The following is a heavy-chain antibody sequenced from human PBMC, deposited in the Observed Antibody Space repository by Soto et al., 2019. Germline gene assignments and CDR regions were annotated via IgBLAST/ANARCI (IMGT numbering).Heavy chain of an antibody. Sequence: QVQLQESGPGLVKPSQTLSLTCTVSGGSISSGGYYWSWIRQHPGKGLEWIWYIYYSGSTYYNPSLKSRVTISVDTSKNQFSLKLSSVTAADTAVYYCAGSQRTIFGVVIDDYWGQGTLVTVSS. V-gene: IGHV4-31*03. D-gene: IGHD3-3*01. CDR1: GGSISSGGYY. J-gene: IGHJ4*02. CDR2: IYYSGST. CDR3: AGSQRTIFGVVIDDY.